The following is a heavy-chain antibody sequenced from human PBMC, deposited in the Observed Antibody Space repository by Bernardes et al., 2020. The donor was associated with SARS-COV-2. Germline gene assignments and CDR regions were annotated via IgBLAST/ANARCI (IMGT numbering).Heavy chain of an antibody. Sequence: GGSLRLSCAASGFTFSSYWMSWVRQAPGKGLEWVANIKQDGSEKYYVDSVKGRFTISRDNAKNSLYLQMNSLRAEDTAVYYCARDSPSMALRYYYGMDVWGQGTTVTVSS. CDR3: ARDSPSMALRYYYGMDV. J-gene: IGHJ6*02. CDR2: IKQDGSEK. V-gene: IGHV3-7*01. D-gene: IGHD3-10*01. CDR1: GFTFSSYW.